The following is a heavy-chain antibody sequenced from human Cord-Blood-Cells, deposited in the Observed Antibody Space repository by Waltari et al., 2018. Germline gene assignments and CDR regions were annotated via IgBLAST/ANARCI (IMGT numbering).Heavy chain of an antibody. V-gene: IGHV3-23*01. CDR2: ISGSGGST. J-gene: IGHJ3*02. Sequence: EVQLLESGGGLVQPGGSLRLSLSAPCFPVGRLAMCWVRQAPGKGLEWVSAISGSGGSTYYADSVKGRFTISRDNSKNTLYLQMNSLRAEDTAVYYCAKDDAFDIWGQGTMVTVSS. CDR1: CFPVGRLA. CDR3: AKDDAFDI.